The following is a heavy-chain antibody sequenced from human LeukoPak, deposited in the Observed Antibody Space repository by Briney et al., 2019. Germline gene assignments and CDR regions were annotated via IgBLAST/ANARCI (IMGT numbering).Heavy chain of an antibody. CDR2: IYTSGST. J-gene: IGHJ6*03. Sequence: SETLSLTCTVSGGSISSYYWSWIRQPAGKGLEWIGRIYTSGSTNYNPSLKSRVTMSVDTSKNQFSLKLSSVTAADTAVYYCARDPVTTAVGTPHYYYYMDVWGKGTTVTVSS. CDR3: ARDPVTTAVGTPHYYYYMDV. D-gene: IGHD6-13*01. V-gene: IGHV4-4*07. CDR1: GGSISSYY.